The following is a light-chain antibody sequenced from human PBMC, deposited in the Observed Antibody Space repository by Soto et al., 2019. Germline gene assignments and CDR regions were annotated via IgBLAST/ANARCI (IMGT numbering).Light chain of an antibody. Sequence: QSALTQPASVSGSPGQSITISCTGTSSNIGSYNLVSWYQQHPGKAPKLMIYEAIKRPSGVSNRFSASVSGNTASLTISGLQAEDEADYYFCSCAGPSTWVVGGGTKLTVL. J-gene: IGLJ3*02. CDR1: SSNIGSYNL. CDR2: EAI. CDR3: CSCAGPSTWV. V-gene: IGLV2-23*01.